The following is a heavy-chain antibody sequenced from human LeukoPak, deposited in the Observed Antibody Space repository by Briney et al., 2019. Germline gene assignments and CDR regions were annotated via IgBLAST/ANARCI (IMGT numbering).Heavy chain of an antibody. CDR3: TRRTSVLPFDY. CDR2: INTDGTST. CDR1: GFTFSSYW. Sequence: GRSLRLSCVASGFTFSSYWMHWVRQAPGKGLVWVSRINTDGTSTTYADSVKGRFTISRDNAKNTLYLQMNSLRAEDTAVYYCTRRTSVLPFDYWGQGTLVTVSS. D-gene: IGHD2-8*01. J-gene: IGHJ4*02. V-gene: IGHV3-74*01.